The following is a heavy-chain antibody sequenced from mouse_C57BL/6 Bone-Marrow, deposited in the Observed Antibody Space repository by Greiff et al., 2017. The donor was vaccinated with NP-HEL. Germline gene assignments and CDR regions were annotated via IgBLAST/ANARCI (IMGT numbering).Heavy chain of an antibody. CDR2: IDPENGDT. CDR3: TTLYYSNYEDAMDY. V-gene: IGHV14-4*01. Sequence: EVQLQQSGAELVRPGASVKLSCTASGFNIKDDYMHWVKQRPEQGLEWIGWIDPENGDTEYASKFQGKATITADTSSNTAYLQLSSLTSEDTAVYYCTTLYYSNYEDAMDYWGQGTSVTVSA. D-gene: IGHD2-5*01. CDR1: GFNIKDDY. J-gene: IGHJ4*01.